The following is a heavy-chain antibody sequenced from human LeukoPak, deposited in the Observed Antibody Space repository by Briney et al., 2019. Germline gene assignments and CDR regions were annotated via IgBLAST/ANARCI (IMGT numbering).Heavy chain of an antibody. D-gene: IGHD4-17*01. CDR3: TRVDGLDYGDYSFDY. CDR1: GFTFGDYA. CDR2: IRSKAYGGTT. V-gene: IGHV3-49*04. Sequence: GRSLRLSCTASGFTFGDYAMSWVRQAPGKGLEWVGFIRSKAYGGTTEYAASVKGRFTISRDDSKSIAYLQMNSLKTEDTAVYYCTRVDGLDYGDYSFDYWGRGTLVTVSS. J-gene: IGHJ4*02.